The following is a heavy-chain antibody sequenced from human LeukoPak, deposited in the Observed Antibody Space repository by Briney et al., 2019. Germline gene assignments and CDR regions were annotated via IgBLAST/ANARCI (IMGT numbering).Heavy chain of an antibody. Sequence: PSETLSLTCTVSGGSISSSSYYWGCIRQPPGKGLEWIGSIYYSGSTYYNPSLKSRVTISVDTSKNQFSLKLSSVTAADTAVYYCARHRTIVRGVIITMSWFDPWGQGTLVTVSS. CDR2: IYYSGST. V-gene: IGHV4-39*01. CDR1: GGSISSSSYY. J-gene: IGHJ5*02. CDR3: ARHRTIVRGVIITMSWFDP. D-gene: IGHD3-10*02.